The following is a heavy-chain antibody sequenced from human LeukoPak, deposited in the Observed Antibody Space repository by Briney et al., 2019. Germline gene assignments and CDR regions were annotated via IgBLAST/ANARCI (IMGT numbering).Heavy chain of an antibody. J-gene: IGHJ4*02. CDR2: INPNSGGT. D-gene: IGHD6-19*01. V-gene: IGHV1-2*02. CDR3: ARSTVAGTKVAH. CDR1: GYTFTGYY. Sequence: ASVKVPCKASGYTFTGYYMHWVRQAPGQGLEWMGWINPNSGGTNYAQKFQGRVTMTRDTSISTAYMELSRLRSDDTAVYYCARSTVAGTKVAHGGQGTLVTVSS.